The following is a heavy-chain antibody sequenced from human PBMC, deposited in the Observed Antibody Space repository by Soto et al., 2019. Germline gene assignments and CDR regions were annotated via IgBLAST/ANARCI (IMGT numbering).Heavy chain of an antibody. D-gene: IGHD4-17*01. Sequence: QLQLQESGPGLVKPSETLSLTCTVSGGSISSSSYYWGWIRQPPGKGLEWIGSIYYSGSTYYNPSLKSRVTIAVDTSKNQFSLKLSSVTAADTAVYYCARLHGDYVDYWGQGTLVTVSS. CDR1: GGSISSSSYY. CDR2: IYYSGST. CDR3: ARLHGDYVDY. V-gene: IGHV4-39*01. J-gene: IGHJ4*02.